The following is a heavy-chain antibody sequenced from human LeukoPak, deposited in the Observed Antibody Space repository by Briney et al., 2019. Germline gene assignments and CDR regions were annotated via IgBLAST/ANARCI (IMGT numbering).Heavy chain of an antibody. J-gene: IGHJ4*02. V-gene: IGHV1-2*02. D-gene: IGHD2-15*01. CDR3: ARALLGYCSGGSCYSDD. CDR1: GYTFTGYY. Sequence: ASVKVSCKASGYTFTGYYMHWVRQAPGQGLEWMGWINPNSGGTNYAQKFQDRVTITADESTSTAYMELSSLRSEDTAVYYCARALLGYCSGGSCYSDDWGQGTLVTVSS. CDR2: INPNSGGT.